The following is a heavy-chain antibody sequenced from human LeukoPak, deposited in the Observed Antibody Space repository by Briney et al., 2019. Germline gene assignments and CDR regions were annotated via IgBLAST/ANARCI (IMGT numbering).Heavy chain of an antibody. CDR3: ARVTFGATTNNYYFYHMDV. J-gene: IGHJ6*03. D-gene: IGHD5-24*01. Sequence: SSETLSLTCAVYGGSFSGYYWSWIRQPPGKGLEWIGEINHSGSTNYNPSLKSRVTISVDTSKNQFSLKLSSVTAADTAVYYCARVTFGATTNNYYFYHMDVWGKGTSVTVSS. CDR2: INHSGST. CDR1: GGSFSGYY. V-gene: IGHV4-34*01.